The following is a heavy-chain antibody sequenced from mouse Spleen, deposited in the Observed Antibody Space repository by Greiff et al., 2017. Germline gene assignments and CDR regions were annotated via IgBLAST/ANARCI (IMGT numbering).Heavy chain of an antibody. D-gene: IGHD2-1*01. Sequence: VQLVESGAELVKPGASVKLSCKASGYTFTSYYMYWVKQRPGQGLEWIGEINPSNGGTNFNEKFKSKATLTVDKSSSTAYMQLSSLTSEDSAVYYCTRDGNYGAMDYWGQGTSVTVSS. CDR3: TRDGNYGAMDY. CDR2: INPSNGGT. J-gene: IGHJ4*01. CDR1: GYTFTSYY. V-gene: IGHV1S81*02.